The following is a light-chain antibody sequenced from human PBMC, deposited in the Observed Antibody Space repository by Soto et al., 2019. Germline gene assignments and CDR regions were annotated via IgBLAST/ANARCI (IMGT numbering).Light chain of an antibody. CDR2: GAS. V-gene: IGKV3-20*01. Sequence: EIVLTQSPGTLSLSPGERATLSCRASQNIYSNYLAWYQRRPGQAPRLLIYGASIRATGIPDRFSGSGSGTAFTLSISRLQPAVFPVYYCQHHATSPRPFGQGT. CDR1: QNIYSNY. CDR3: QHHATSPRP. J-gene: IGKJ1*01.